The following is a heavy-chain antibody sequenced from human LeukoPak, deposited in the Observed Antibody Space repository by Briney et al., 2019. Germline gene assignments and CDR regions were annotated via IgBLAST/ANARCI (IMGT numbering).Heavy chain of an antibody. J-gene: IGHJ4*02. D-gene: IGHD5-24*01. CDR1: GFTFRNYW. Sequence: GGSLRLSCAASGFTFRNYWMHWVRQAPGKGLVWVSRVKGDGSFTDYADSVKGRFTISRDNAKNTLYLQIYSLRAEDTAAYYCVRDGDDYNFDYWGQGSLSPSPQ. CDR2: VKGDGSFT. CDR3: VRDGDDYNFDY. V-gene: IGHV3-74*01.